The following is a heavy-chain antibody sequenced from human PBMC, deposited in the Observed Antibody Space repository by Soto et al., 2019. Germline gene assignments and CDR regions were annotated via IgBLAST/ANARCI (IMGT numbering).Heavy chain of an antibody. CDR1: GGSFSGYY. CDR3: ARAGDSSGLARQFDY. D-gene: IGHD6-19*01. CDR2: INHSGST. Sequence: QVQLQQWGAGLLKPSETLSLTCAVYGGSFSGYYWSWIRQPPGKGLEWIGEINHSGSTNYNPSLKSRVTISVDTSKTQFSLKLSSVTAADTAVYYCARAGDSSGLARQFDYWGQGTLVTVSS. J-gene: IGHJ4*02. V-gene: IGHV4-34*01.